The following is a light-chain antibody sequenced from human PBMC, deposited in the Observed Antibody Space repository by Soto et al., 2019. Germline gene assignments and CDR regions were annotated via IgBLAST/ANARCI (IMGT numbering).Light chain of an antibody. J-gene: IGKJ5*01. CDR2: DAS. CDR1: QSVSRY. CDR3: QQRSNWIT. Sequence: DIVLTQSPATLSLSPGDRATLSCRASQSVSRYLAWYQHKPGHAPILLIYDASYRATGIPARFSGSGSGTDFALTISSLEPEDFALYYCQQRSNWITFGQGTRLEIK. V-gene: IGKV3-11*01.